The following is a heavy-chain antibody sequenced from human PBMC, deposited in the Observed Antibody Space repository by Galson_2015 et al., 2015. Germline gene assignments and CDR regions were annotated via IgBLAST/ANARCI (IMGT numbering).Heavy chain of an antibody. D-gene: IGHD2-2*01. CDR2: IYWNDDK. J-gene: IGHJ3*02. Sequence: EWLALIYWNDDKRYSPSLKSRLTITKDTSKNQVVLTMTNMDPVDTATYYCAHRSIVVVPAAVQDAFDIWGQGTMVTVSS. V-gene: IGHV2-5*01. CDR3: AHRSIVVVPAAVQDAFDI.